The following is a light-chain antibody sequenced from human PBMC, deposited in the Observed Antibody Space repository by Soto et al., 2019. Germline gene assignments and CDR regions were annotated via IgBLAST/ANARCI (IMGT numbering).Light chain of an antibody. Sequence: DIQRTQSPNSLSASVVDRVTITCRASQSISSWLAWYQQKPGKAPKLLIYKASSLESGVPSRFSGSGSGTEFTLTICSLQPDDFATYYCQQYNSYWTFAQGTKV. J-gene: IGKJ1*01. CDR2: KAS. CDR1: QSISSW. V-gene: IGKV1-5*03. CDR3: QQYNSYWT.